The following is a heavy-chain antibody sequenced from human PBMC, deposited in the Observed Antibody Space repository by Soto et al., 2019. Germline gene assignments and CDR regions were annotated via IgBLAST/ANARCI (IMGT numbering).Heavy chain of an antibody. D-gene: IGHD3-10*01. CDR2: INHSGST. Sequence: SATLSLTCSVYGGSFSGYYWSWIRQPPGKGLEWIGEINHSGSTNYNPSLKSRVTISVDTSKNQFSLKLSSVTAADTAVYYCASGVLWLGEFPNWFDRWGHGTLVTV. CDR1: GGSFSGYY. CDR3: ASGVLWLGEFPNWFDR. V-gene: IGHV4-34*01. J-gene: IGHJ5*02.